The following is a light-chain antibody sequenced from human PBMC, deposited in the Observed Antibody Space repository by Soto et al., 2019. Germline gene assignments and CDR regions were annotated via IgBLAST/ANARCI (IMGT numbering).Light chain of an antibody. Sequence: DIQMTQSPSSLSASVGDSVTITCRASQSISNYLNWYQQKPGKVPKLLIYASSTLQGGVPPRFSGTGSGTDFTLTINSLQPEDFETYYCQQSYSSFVTLGQGTKVDIK. CDR1: QSISNY. CDR2: ASS. CDR3: QQSYSSFVT. J-gene: IGKJ1*01. V-gene: IGKV1-39*01.